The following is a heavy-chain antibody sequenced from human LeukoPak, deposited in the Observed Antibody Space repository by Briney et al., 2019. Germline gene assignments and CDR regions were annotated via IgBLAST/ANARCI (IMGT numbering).Heavy chain of an antibody. CDR3: ASKTVGTYYYGSGSYFTNYFDY. CDR2: IYHSGST. V-gene: IGHV4-4*02. Sequence: SGTLSLTCAVSGGSISSSNWWSWVRQPPGKGLEWIGEIYHSGSTNYNPSLKSRVTISVDKSKNQFSLKLSSVTAADTAVYYCASKTVGTYYYGSGSYFTNYFDYWGQGTLVTVSS. J-gene: IGHJ4*02. D-gene: IGHD3-10*01. CDR1: GGSISSSNW.